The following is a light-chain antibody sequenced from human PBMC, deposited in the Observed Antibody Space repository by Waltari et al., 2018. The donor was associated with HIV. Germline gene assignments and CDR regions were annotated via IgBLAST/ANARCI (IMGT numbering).Light chain of an antibody. CDR3: AAWDDSLNGWV. Sequence: QPVLTQPPSASGTHGQRVPIPCSRGPFNFGSKTVSWYPLLPGTAPRPLIYCHNQRPLEVPDRFSGSKSGTSAALAIRELQSDDEAEYYCAAWDDSLNGWVFGGGTKVTVL. CDR1: PFNFGSKT. CDR2: CHN. V-gene: IGLV1-44*01. J-gene: IGLJ3*02.